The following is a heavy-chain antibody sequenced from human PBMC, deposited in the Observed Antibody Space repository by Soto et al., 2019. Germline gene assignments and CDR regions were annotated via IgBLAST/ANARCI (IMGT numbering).Heavy chain of an antibody. CDR2: ISWNSGSI. CDR1: GFTFDDYA. V-gene: IGHV3-9*01. CDR3: AKGNIAVAGDYFGY. Sequence: EVQLVESGGGLVQPGRSLRLSCAASGFTFDDYAMHWVRQAPGKGLEWVSGISWNSGSIGYADSVKGRFTISRDNAKNSLDLQMNRLRAEDTALYYCAKGNIAVAGDYFGYWGQGTLVTVSS. J-gene: IGHJ4*02. D-gene: IGHD6-19*01.